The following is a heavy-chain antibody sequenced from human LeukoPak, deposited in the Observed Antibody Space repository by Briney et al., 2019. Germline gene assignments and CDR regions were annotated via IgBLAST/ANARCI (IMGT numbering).Heavy chain of an antibody. CDR3: ARGPPYIVVVTAIGFFDS. V-gene: IGHV4-59*12. Sequence: SETLSLTCTVSGGSISSYYWSWIRQPPGKGLEWIGYIYYSGSTNYNPSLKSRVTISVDTSKNQFSLKLSSVTAADTAVYYCARGPPYIVVVTAIGFFDSWGQGTLVTVSS. CDR2: IYYSGST. J-gene: IGHJ4*02. D-gene: IGHD2-21*02. CDR1: GGSISSYY.